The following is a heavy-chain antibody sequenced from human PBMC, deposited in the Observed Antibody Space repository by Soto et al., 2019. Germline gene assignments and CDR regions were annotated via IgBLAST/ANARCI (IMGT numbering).Heavy chain of an antibody. D-gene: IGHD3-3*01. Sequence: QITLNESGPTVVRPTETLTLTCRFSGFSLTTSGVGVGWIRQSPGKAPEWLALIYWDDDKRYSASLKSRLTITMDTSKNQVVLTVSDLDPTDTATYYCAHRVLRTVFGLVTTTAIYFDFWGQGTPVAVSS. CDR2: IYWDDDK. J-gene: IGHJ4*02. V-gene: IGHV2-5*02. CDR3: AHRVLRTVFGLVTTTAIYFDF. CDR1: GFSLTTSGVG.